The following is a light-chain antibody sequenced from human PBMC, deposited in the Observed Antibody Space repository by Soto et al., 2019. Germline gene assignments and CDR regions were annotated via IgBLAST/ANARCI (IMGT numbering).Light chain of an antibody. J-gene: IGKJ5*01. CDR1: QSVSSN. CDR3: QHYNNLPRIP. Sequence: IVRRHYPATLSXXPGEXATLXXWXSQSVSSNLAWYQQKPCQSPRLLIYGASTRATGIPAMFSGSGSGTEFTLTISSMQSKDFAVYYSQHYNNLPRIPFGQRTRRAIK. CDR2: GAS. V-gene: IGKV3-15*01.